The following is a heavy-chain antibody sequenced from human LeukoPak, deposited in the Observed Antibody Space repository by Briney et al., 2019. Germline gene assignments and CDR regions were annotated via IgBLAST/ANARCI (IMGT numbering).Heavy chain of an antibody. CDR1: GGSISSYY. CDR2: INHSGST. Sequence: PSETLSLTCTVSGGSISSYYWSWIRQPPGKGLEWIGEINHSGSTNYNPSLKSRVTISVDTSKNQFSLKLSSVTAADTAVYYCARVPYYYDSSGQNYFDYWGQGTLVTVSS. J-gene: IGHJ4*02. D-gene: IGHD3-22*01. CDR3: ARVPYYYDSSGQNYFDY. V-gene: IGHV4-34*01.